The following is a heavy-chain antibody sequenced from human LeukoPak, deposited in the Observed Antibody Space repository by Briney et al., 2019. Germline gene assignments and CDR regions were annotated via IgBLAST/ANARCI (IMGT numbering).Heavy chain of an antibody. J-gene: IGHJ5*02. CDR3: AREAQVGYCSGGSCVDYNWFDP. CDR1: GFTFSSYW. D-gene: IGHD2-15*01. CDR2: INSDGSST. Sequence: GGSLRLSCAASGFTFSSYWMHWVRQAPGKGLVWVSRINSDGSSTSYADSVKDRFTISRDNAKNTLYLQMNSLRAEDTAVYYCAREAQVGYCSGGSCVDYNWFDPWGQGTLVTVSS. V-gene: IGHV3-74*01.